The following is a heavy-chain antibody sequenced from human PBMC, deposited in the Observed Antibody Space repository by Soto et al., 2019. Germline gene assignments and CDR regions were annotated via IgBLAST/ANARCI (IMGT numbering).Heavy chain of an antibody. V-gene: IGHV4-34*01. D-gene: IGHD1-26*01. Sequence: QVQLQQWGAGLLKPSETLSLTCAVYGGSFSGYYWSWIRQPPGKALEWVGEINRSGSTNYNPSLKSRVTISADTSKNQFSLKLSSVTAADTAGYYGARVGSDHFDFWGQGTLVTVSS. CDR1: GGSFSGYY. J-gene: IGHJ4*02. CDR3: ARVGSDHFDF. CDR2: INRSGST.